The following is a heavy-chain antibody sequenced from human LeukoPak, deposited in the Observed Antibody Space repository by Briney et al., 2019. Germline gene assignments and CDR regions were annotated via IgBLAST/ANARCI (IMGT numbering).Heavy chain of an antibody. CDR2: VNPNSGGT. CDR3: ARGPGVVVAATGWFDP. Sequence: ASVKVSCTASGYTFTGYYMHWVRQAPGQGLEWMGWVNPNSGGTNYAQKFQGWVTMTRDTSISTAYMELSRLRSDDTAVYYCARGPGVVVAATGWFDPWGQGTLVTVSS. J-gene: IGHJ5*02. D-gene: IGHD2-15*01. V-gene: IGHV1-2*04. CDR1: GYTFTGYY.